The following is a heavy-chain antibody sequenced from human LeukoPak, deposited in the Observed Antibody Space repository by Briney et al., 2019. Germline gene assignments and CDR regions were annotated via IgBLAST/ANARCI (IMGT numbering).Heavy chain of an antibody. J-gene: IGHJ4*02. CDR2: ISSSSSTI. Sequence: PGGSLRLSCAASGFTFSSYSMNWVRQAPGKGLEWVSYISSSSSTIYYADSVKGRFTISRDNAKNSLYLQMNSLRAEDTAVYYCARGRRGRYGSGSLGPCEYWGQGTLVTVSS. CDR3: ARGRRGRYGSGSLGPCEY. CDR1: GFTFSSYS. D-gene: IGHD3-10*01. V-gene: IGHV3-48*01.